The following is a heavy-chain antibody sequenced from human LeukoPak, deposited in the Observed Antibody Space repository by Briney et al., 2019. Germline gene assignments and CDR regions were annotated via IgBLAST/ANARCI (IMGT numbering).Heavy chain of an antibody. J-gene: IGHJ4*02. V-gene: IGHV1-2*02. CDR3: ARGQGVAVAGTGVD. D-gene: IGHD6-19*01. Sequence: ALVKVSCKASGYTFTGYYMHWVRQAPGQGLEWMGWINPNSGGTNYAQKFQGRVTMTRDTSISTAYMELSRLRSDDTAVYYCARGQGVAVAGTGVDRGQGTLVTVSS. CDR2: INPNSGGT. CDR1: GYTFTGYY.